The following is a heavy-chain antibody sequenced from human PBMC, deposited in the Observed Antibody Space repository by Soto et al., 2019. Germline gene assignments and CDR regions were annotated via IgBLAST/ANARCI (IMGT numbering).Heavy chain of an antibody. Sequence: GASVKVSCKASGYTFMDYYMHWVRQAPGQGLEWMGWINPKSGGTKYAQNFQGWVTMARDTSISTAYMELSGLKSDDTAVYYCARTYNWNYYVAHKYYFDYWGQGTLVT. J-gene: IGHJ4*02. D-gene: IGHD1-7*01. CDR1: GYTFMDYY. CDR3: ARTYNWNYYVAHKYYFDY. V-gene: IGHV1-2*04. CDR2: INPKSGGT.